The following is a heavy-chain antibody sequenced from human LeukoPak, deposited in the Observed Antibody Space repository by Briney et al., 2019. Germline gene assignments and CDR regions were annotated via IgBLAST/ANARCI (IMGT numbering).Heavy chain of an antibody. CDR1: GYSFTNYW. Sequence: GESLKISCRGSGYSFTNYWIGWVRQMPGKGLEWMGIIYPGDSETRYSPSFQGQVTMSADKSINTAYLQWSSLKASDTAMYYCGRSRLGSSPEGDWGQGTLVTVSS. CDR2: IYPGDSET. D-gene: IGHD1-26*01. J-gene: IGHJ4*02. CDR3: GRSRLGSSPEGD. V-gene: IGHV5-51*01.